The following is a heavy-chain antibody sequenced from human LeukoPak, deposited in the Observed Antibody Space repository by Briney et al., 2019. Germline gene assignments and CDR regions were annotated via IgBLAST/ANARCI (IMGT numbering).Heavy chain of an antibody. J-gene: IGHJ5*02. CDR3: ARDSSSWWRGWFDP. V-gene: IGHV4-34*01. D-gene: IGHD6-13*01. CDR1: GGSFSGYY. CDR2: INHSGST. Sequence: SETLSLTCAVYGGSFSGYYWSWIRQPPGKGLEWIGEINHSGSTNYNPSLKSRVTISVDTSKNQFSLKLSSVTAADTAVYYCARDSSSWWRGWFDPWGQGTLVTVSS.